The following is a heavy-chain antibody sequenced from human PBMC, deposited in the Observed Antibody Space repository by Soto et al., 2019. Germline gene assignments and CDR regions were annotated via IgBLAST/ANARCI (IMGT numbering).Heavy chain of an antibody. J-gene: IGHJ5*02. V-gene: IGHV1-3*01. D-gene: IGHD2-15*01. CDR1: GYTFTSYA. CDR2: INAGNGNT. Sequence: ASVKVSCKASGYTFTSYAMHWVRQAPGQRLEWMGWINAGNGNTKYSQKFQGRVTITRDTSASTAYMELSSLRSEDTAVYYCARARDYVVEFDPWSQATLLTLSS. CDR3: ARARDYVVEFDP.